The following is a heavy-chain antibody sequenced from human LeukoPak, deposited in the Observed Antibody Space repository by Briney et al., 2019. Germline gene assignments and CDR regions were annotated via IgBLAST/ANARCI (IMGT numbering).Heavy chain of an antibody. J-gene: IGHJ6*02. Sequence: SQTLSLTCAISGDSVSSNSAAWNWIRQSPSSGLEWLGRTYYRSKWYNDYAVSVKSRITINPDTSKNQFSLRLSSVTAADTAVYYCARVFSGYSHGYGADYYYGMDVWGQGTTVTVSS. CDR3: ARVFSGYSHGYGADYYYGMDV. V-gene: IGHV6-1*01. D-gene: IGHD5-18*01. CDR2: TYYRSKWYN. CDR1: GDSVSSNSAA.